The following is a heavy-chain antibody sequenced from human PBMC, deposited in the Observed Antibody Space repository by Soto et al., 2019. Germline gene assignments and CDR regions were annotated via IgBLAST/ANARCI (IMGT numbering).Heavy chain of an antibody. J-gene: IGHJ4*02. CDR3: ARPVGVGASSAFDS. V-gene: IGHV1-2*04. CDR1: GYTFTGHY. D-gene: IGHD1-26*01. Sequence: ASVKVSCKASGYTFTGHYMHWVRQTPEKGFEWMGWINPNSGGTIYAQKFQGWVTMTRDTSISTAYMELSRLKFDDTAVYYCARPVGVGASSAFDSWGQGTLVTVSS. CDR2: INPNSGGT.